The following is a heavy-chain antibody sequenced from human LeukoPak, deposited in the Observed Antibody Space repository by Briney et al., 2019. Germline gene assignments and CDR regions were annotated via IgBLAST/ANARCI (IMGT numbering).Heavy chain of an antibody. J-gene: IGHJ4*02. V-gene: IGHV3-23*05. CDR1: GFTFSSYG. Sequence: GGSLRLSCAASGFTFSSYGMRWVRQAPGKGREWLLIINTNVRTTYQTHSVKGWLTISRDNCKNTLYLQTDSLRAEDTAVYYCARHPKSGNFDCWGRGTLVTVSS. CDR2: INTNVRTT. CDR3: ARHPKSGNFDC.